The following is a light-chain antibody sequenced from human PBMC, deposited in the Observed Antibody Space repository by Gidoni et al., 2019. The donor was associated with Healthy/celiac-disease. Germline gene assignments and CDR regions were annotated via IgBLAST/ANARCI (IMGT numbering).Light chain of an antibody. CDR1: HSSSSY. CDR2: AAS. CDR3: QQSYSNPYT. J-gene: IGKJ2*01. V-gene: IGKV1-39*01. Sequence: DIQMTQSTSSLSASVGDRVTINCRSSHSSSSYLHWYQQTPGKAPKLQIYAASSLQSGVPSRFSGSGSGTDITLTISSLQHEDVATYYGQQSYSNPYTFGQGTKLEIK.